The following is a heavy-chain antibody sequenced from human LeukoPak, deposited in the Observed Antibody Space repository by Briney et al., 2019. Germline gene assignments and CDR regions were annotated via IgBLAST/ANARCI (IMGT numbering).Heavy chain of an antibody. CDR1: GGTFSSYA. J-gene: IGHJ4*02. CDR2: IIPLFGTA. V-gene: IGHV1-69*13. Sequence: SVKVSCKASGGTFSSYAISWVRQAPGQGLEWMGGIIPLFGTANYAQKFQGRVTITADESTSTAYMELSSLRSEDTAVYYCARARADGYYDSSGFGYWGQGTLVTVSS. D-gene: IGHD3-22*01. CDR3: ARARADGYYDSSGFGY.